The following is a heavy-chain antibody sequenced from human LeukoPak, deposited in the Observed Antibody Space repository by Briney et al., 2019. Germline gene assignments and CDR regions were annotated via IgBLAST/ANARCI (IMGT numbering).Heavy chain of an antibody. D-gene: IGHD1-26*01. Sequence: GKSLRLSCAVSGFTFSSFPFHWVRQAPGKGLVFVGRIRNKSDGGTADSADPLKGRFTISRDDSTNTLYLQMNSLETEDTAVYYCTTWGGSVSRYWGQGTLVTVSS. CDR1: GFTFSSFP. V-gene: IGHV3-15*01. CDR3: TTWGGSVSRY. CDR2: IRNKSDGGTA. J-gene: IGHJ4*02.